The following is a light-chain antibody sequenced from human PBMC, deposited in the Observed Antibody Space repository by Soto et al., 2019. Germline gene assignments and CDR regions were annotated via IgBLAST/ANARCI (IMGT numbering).Light chain of an antibody. CDR1: QGISSY. Sequence: AIRMTQSPSSLSASTGDRVTINCRASQGISSYLAWYQQKPGKAPKLLIYAASTLQSGVPSRFSGSGSGTDFTLTISCLQSEDFATYYCQQYYSYPRGTFGQGTKVEIK. CDR2: AAS. V-gene: IGKV1-8*01. CDR3: QQYYSYPRGT. J-gene: IGKJ1*01.